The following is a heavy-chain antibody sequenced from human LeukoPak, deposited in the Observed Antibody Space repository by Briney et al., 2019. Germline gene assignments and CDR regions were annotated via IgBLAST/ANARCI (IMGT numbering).Heavy chain of an antibody. J-gene: IGHJ4*02. V-gene: IGHV4-59*01. CDR1: GGSISSYY. CDR2: IYYSGST. Sequence: SETLPLTCTVSGGSISSYYWGWIRQPPGKGLEWIGYIYYSGSTNYNPSLKSRVTISVDTSKNQFSLKLSSVTAADTAVYYCARERGWFGEFSFDYWGQGTLVTVSS. CDR3: ARERGWFGEFSFDY. D-gene: IGHD3-10*01.